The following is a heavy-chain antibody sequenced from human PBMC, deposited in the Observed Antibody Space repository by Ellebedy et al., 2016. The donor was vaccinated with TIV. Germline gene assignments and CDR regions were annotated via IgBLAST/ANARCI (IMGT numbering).Heavy chain of an antibody. CDR3: APQQESEMVPSYIHS. Sequence: GESLKISXAASGFTFSKSVMHWVRQAPGKGLEWVAMIAYDGPNEYYGDSVMGRFTLSRDNSKNTLYLQMHSLRSEDTAVYYCAPQQESEMVPSYIHSWGQGTLVTVSS. V-gene: IGHV3-30*03. CDR1: GFTFSKSV. CDR2: IAYDGPNE. J-gene: IGHJ4*02. D-gene: IGHD5-24*01.